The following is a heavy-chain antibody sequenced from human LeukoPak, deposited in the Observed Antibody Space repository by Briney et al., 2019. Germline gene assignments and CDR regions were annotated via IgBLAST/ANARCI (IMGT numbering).Heavy chain of an antibody. CDR2: INAGNGNT. CDR1: GYTFTSYG. CDR3: ARADHGGNSRGGGYYFDY. Sequence: ASVKVSCKASGYTFTSYGISWVRQAPGQGLEWMGWINAGNGNTKYPQKFQGRVTITRDTSASTAYMELSSLRSEDTAVYYCARADHGGNSRGGGYYFDYWGQGTLVTVSS. D-gene: IGHD4-23*01. V-gene: IGHV1-18*01. J-gene: IGHJ4*02.